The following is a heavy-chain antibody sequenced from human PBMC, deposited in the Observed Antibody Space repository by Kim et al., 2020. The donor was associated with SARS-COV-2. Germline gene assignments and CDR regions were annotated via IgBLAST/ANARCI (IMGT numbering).Heavy chain of an antibody. CDR3: ARDSGVKRGAFDY. Sequence: GGSLRLSCAASGFTFSSYSMNWVRQAPGKGLEWVSSISSSSSYIYYADSVKGRFTISRDNAKNSLYLQMNSLRAEDTAVYYCARDSGVKRGAFDYWGQGTLVTVSS. CDR1: GFTFSSYS. J-gene: IGHJ4*02. CDR2: ISSSSSYI. V-gene: IGHV3-21*01. D-gene: IGHD3-10*01.